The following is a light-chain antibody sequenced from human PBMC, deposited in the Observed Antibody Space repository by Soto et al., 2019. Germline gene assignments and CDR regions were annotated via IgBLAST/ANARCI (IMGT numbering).Light chain of an antibody. Sequence: QSVLTQPRPVSGSPGQSVTISCTGTSSDVGGYNYVSWYQQHPGKPPKLMIYDVSKRPSGVPDRFSGSKSGNTASLTISGLQAEDEADYYCCSYAGSYTLVFVPGTKVTVL. V-gene: IGLV2-11*01. CDR2: DVS. CDR3: CSYAGSYTLV. J-gene: IGLJ1*01. CDR1: SSDVGGYNY.